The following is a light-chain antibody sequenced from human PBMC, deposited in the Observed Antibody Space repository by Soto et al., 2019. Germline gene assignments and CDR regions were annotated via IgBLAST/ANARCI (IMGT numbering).Light chain of an antibody. CDR2: DAS. V-gene: IGKV3-11*01. CDR1: QSVSSY. J-gene: IGKJ1*01. CDR3: QQRSNWPPTWT. Sequence: EIVLTQSPATLSLSPGERATLSCRASQSVSSYLAWYQQKPGQAPRLLIYDASNRATGIPARFSGSGSGTDFTLNISSLEPEDFAVYYCQQRSNWPPTWTFGQGTTVEIK.